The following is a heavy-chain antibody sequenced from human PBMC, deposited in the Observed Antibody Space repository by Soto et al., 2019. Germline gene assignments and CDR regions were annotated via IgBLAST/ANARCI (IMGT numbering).Heavy chain of an antibody. Sequence: SETLSLTCTVSGGPISSNIYYWGWIRQPPGKGLEWIGNIHYSGSTYYDSSLQSRVTISIDTSKNQFSLKLSSVTATDTAVYYFASQHYYDSSGYYVVYWGQGTLVTVSS. J-gene: IGHJ4*02. CDR3: ASQHYYDSSGYYVVY. CDR1: GGPISSNIYY. CDR2: IHYSGST. D-gene: IGHD3-22*01. V-gene: IGHV4-39*01.